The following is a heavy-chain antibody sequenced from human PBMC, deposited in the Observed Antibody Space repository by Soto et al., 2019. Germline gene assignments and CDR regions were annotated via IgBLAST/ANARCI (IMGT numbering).Heavy chain of an antibody. J-gene: IGHJ4*02. CDR1: GGSTSSDNY. Sequence: SETLSLTCTVSGGSTSSDNYWSWIRQPPGKGLEWIGHIYYSGNTDYNPSLKSRLAISIDTSKNQFSLKLSSVTAADTAVYFCAREGGEASDGLCYFDSWGQGSLVTVSS. V-gene: IGHV4-30-4*01. CDR2: IYYSGNT. D-gene: IGHD3-16*01. CDR3: AREGGEASDGLCYFDS.